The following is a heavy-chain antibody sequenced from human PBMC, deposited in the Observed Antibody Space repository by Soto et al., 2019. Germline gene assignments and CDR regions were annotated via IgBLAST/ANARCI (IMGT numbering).Heavy chain of an antibody. CDR3: VHPRSTVQIPPT. Sequence: LRXSFSASGFTFIMFSMHWVRQAPGKGLEYVSGISSNGDSTYYADSVKGRFTISRDNSKNTLYLQMSSLRAVDTAVYYCVHPRSTVQIPPTWGQGTLVTVSS. J-gene: IGHJ4*02. V-gene: IGHV3-64D*06. CDR1: GFTFIMFS. CDR2: ISSNGDST. D-gene: IGHD4-17*01.